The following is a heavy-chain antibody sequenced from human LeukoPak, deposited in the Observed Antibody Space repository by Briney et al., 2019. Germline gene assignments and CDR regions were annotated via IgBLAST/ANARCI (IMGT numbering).Heavy chain of an antibody. D-gene: IGHD3-22*01. CDR2: INHSGST. Sequence: PSETLSLTCTVSGYSISSGYYWGWIRQPPGKGLEWIGEINHSGSTNYNPSLKSRVAISVDTSKNQFSLKLSSVTAADTAVYYCARGRKNYYDSSGYYDFDYWGQGTLVTVSS. CDR3: ARGRKNYYDSSGYYDFDY. J-gene: IGHJ4*02. V-gene: IGHV4-38-2*02. CDR1: GYSISSGYY.